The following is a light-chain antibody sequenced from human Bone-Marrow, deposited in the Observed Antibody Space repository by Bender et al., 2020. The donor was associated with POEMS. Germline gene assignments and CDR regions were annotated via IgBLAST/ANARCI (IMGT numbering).Light chain of an antibody. J-gene: IGLJ1*01. CDR2: EVN. V-gene: IGLV2-8*01. CDR3: CSYASVNSYV. CDR1: SSDIGAYHY. Sequence: QPALTQPPSASGSPGQSVTISCTGTSSDIGAYHYVSWYQHHPGKAPKLLIYEVNKRPSGVSNRFSAYKSGNTASLTVSGLQADDEADYFCCSYASVNSYVFGTGTQVTVL.